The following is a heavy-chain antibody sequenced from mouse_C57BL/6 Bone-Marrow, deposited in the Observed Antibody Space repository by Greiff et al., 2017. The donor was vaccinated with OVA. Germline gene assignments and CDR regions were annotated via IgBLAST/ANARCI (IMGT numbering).Heavy chain of an antibody. CDR2: ISYDGSN. V-gene: IGHV3-6*01. Sequence: EVKLQESGPGLVKPSQSLSLTCSVTGYSITRGYYWNWIRQFPGNKLEWMGYISYDGSNNYNPSLKNRISITRDTSKNQFFLKLNSVTTEDTATYYCARSYLEFDYWGQGTTLTVSS. D-gene: IGHD2-10*01. CDR3: ARSYLEFDY. J-gene: IGHJ2*01. CDR1: GYSITRGYY.